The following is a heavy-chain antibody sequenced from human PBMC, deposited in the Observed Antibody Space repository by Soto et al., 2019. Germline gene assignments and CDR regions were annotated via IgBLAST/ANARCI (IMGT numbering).Heavy chain of an antibody. J-gene: IGHJ4*02. Sequence: PGGSLRLSCSASGFTFSSYSMNWVRQAPGKGLEWVSSISSSSSYIYYADSVKGRFTISRDNAKNSLYLQMNSLRAEDTAVYYCARVIVATITAGSDFDYWGQGTLVTVSS. CDR3: ARVIVATITAGSDFDY. D-gene: IGHD5-12*01. V-gene: IGHV3-21*01. CDR1: GFTFSSYS. CDR2: ISSSSSYI.